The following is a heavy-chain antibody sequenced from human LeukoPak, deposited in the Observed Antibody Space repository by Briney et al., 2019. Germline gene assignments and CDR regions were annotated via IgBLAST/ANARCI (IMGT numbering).Heavy chain of an antibody. CDR3: ARAVGVGRGTNFAL. CDR1: GGSMSPYY. V-gene: IGHV4-59*08. CDR2: ISHSGNT. Sequence: ASETLSLTCTVSGGSMSPYYWNWIRQPPGKGLEWIGYISHSGNTNNNPSLKSRVTMSVDTSKNQFSLNLSSVTAADTAVYYCARAVGVGRGTNFALWGRGTLVTVSS. J-gene: IGHJ2*01. D-gene: IGHD1-1*01.